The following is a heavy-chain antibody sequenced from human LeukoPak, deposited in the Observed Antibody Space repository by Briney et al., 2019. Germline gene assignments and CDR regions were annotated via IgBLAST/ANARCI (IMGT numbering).Heavy chain of an antibody. CDR3: ARLNVGRFLEWSPNDF. CDR2: ISSSSSTI. CDR1: GFTFCSYS. D-gene: IGHD3-3*01. J-gene: IGHJ4*02. V-gene: IGHV3-48*01. Sequence: GGSLRLSCAASGFTFCSYSMNWVRQAPGKGLEWVSYISSSSSTIYYADSVKGRFTISRDNAKNSLYLRMNSLRAEDTAVYYCARLNVGRFLEWSPNDFWGQGTLVTVSS.